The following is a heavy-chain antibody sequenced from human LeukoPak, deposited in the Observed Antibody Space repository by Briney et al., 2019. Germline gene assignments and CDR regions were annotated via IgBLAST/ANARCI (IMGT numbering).Heavy chain of an antibody. CDR3: ARANGYSGYEGDFDY. V-gene: IGHV4-39*07. CDR2: ISYSGST. J-gene: IGHJ4*02. D-gene: IGHD5-12*01. CDR1: GGSISSRPYY. Sequence: SETLSLTCTVSGGSISSRPYYWGWVRQPPGKGLEWIGTISYSGSTYYNPSLKSRVTISVDTSKKQFSLKLSSVTAADTAVYYCARANGYSGYEGDFDYWGQGTLVTVSS.